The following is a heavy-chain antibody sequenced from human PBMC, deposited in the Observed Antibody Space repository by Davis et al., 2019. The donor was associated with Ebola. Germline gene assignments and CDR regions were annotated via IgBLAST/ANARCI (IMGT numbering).Heavy chain of an antibody. CDR2: INPNSGGT. V-gene: IGHV1-2*02. J-gene: IGHJ6*02. Sequence: SVNVSCKASGYTFTGYYMHWVRQAHGQGLEWMGWINPNSGGTNYAQKFQGRVTMTRDTSISTAYMELSRLRSDDTAVYYCARDIVVVPAAIKVNYYYGMDVWGQGTTVTVSS. D-gene: IGHD2-2*02. CDR1: GYTFTGYY. CDR3: ARDIVVVPAAIKVNYYYGMDV.